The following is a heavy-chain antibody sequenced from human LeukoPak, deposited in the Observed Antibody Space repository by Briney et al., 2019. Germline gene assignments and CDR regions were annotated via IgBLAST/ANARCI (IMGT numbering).Heavy chain of an antibody. Sequence: ASVKVSCKASGYTFTSYYMHWVRQAPGQGLEWMGVINPSGGSTSYAQKFQGRVTMTRDTSTSTVYMELSSLRSEDTAVYYCARDASSSGSGVAFDYWGQGTLVTVSS. J-gene: IGHJ4*02. V-gene: IGHV1-46*01. CDR3: ARDASSSGSGVAFDY. D-gene: IGHD6-19*01. CDR1: GYTFTSYY. CDR2: INPSGGST.